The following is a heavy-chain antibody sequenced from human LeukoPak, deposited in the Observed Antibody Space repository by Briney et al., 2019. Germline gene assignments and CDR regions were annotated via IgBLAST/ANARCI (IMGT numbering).Heavy chain of an antibody. CDR1: GYTFTSYY. CDR3: ARDNYIVGYCSSTSCYRVAAGPLGC. V-gene: IGHV1-46*01. D-gene: IGHD2-2*02. CDR2: INPSSGST. Sequence: ASVKVSCKASGYTFTSYYIHWVRQAPGQGLEWMGIINPSSGSTSYTQKFQGRVTMTRDTSTSTVYMELSSLRSEDTAVYYCARDNYIVGYCSSTSCYRVAAGPLGCWGQGTLVTVSS. J-gene: IGHJ4*02.